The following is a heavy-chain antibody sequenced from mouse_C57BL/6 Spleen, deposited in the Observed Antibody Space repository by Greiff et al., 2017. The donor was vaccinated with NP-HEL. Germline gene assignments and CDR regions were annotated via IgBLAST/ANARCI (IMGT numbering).Heavy chain of an antibody. CDR2: ILPGSGST. CDR3: ARAYYSNYGGYYYAMDY. J-gene: IGHJ4*01. V-gene: IGHV1-9*01. CDR1: GYTFTGYW. Sequence: QVQLQQSGAELMKPGASVKLSCKATGYTFTGYWIEWVKQRPGHGLEWIGEILPGSGSTNYNEKFKGKATFTADTSSNTAYMQLSSLTTEDSAIYYCARAYYSNYGGYYYAMDYWGQGTSVTVSS. D-gene: IGHD2-5*01.